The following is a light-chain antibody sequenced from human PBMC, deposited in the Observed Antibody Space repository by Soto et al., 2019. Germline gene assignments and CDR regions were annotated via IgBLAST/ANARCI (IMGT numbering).Light chain of an antibody. V-gene: IGLV2-14*03. CDR3: SSYTSSSTYV. CDR1: STDIGRYNY. CDR2: DAS. Sequence: QSALTQPASVSGSPGQSITISCTGTSTDIGRYNYVSWYQQHPGKAPKLMIYDASNRPSGVSNRFSGSKSGNTASLTISGLQAEDEADYYCSSYTSSSTYVFGTGTKLTVL. J-gene: IGLJ1*01.